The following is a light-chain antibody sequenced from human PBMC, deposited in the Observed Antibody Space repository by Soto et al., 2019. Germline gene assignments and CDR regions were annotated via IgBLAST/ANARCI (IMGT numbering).Light chain of an antibody. CDR3: QQFRSFPIT. CDR2: FAS. J-gene: IGKJ5*01. V-gene: IGKV1D-16*01. Sequence: DIQMTQSPSSLSASVGDRVTITCRASQDIGSHLAWYQQKPEKAPKSLIYFASTLQSGVPSRFSASGSGTDFTLTISSLQPEDFATYYCQQFRSFPITFVQGTRLEIK. CDR1: QDIGSH.